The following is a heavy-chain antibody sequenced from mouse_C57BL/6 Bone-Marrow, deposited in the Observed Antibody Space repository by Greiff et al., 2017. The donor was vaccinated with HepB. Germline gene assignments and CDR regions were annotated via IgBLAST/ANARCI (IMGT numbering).Heavy chain of an antibody. CDR3: AGSSPCYAMYY. CDR2: INPSTGGT. CDR1: GYSFNGYY. Sequence: VHVKQSGPELVKPGASVKISCKASGYSFNGYYMNWVKQSPEKSLEWIGEINPSTGGTTYNQKFKAKATLTVDKSSSTAYMQLKSLTSEDSAVYYCAGSSPCYAMYYWGQGTSVTVSS. D-gene: IGHD1-1*01. V-gene: IGHV1-42*01. J-gene: IGHJ4*01.